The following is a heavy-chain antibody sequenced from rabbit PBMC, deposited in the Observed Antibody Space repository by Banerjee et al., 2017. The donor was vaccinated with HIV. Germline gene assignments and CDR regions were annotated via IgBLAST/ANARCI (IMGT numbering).Heavy chain of an antibody. Sequence: QEQLVESGGGLVQPEGPLTLTCKGSGIDFSSYYCKCWVRQAPGWGLELIACIYTTSGSTWYASWVNGRFTISRSTSLNTVDLQMTSLTAADTATYFCVRAGFYAGSSSYTGFDFNLWGPGTLVTVS. J-gene: IGHJ4*01. D-gene: IGHD8-1*01. CDR2: IYTTSGST. CDR3: VRAGFYAGSSSYTGFDFNL. V-gene: IGHV1S43*01. CDR1: GIDFSSYYC.